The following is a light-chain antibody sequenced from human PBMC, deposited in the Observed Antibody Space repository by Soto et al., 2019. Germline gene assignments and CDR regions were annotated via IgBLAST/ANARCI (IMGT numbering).Light chain of an antibody. J-gene: IGKJ1*01. CDR3: QKYTSARWT. V-gene: IGKV1-27*01. CDR2: ASS. CDR1: QGISNY. Sequence: DIQMTQSPSSRSASVGDRVTITCRSSQGISNYLAWYQQRPVKVPRILIYASSTLHSGFPHRFSGSGSWTEFSLTISSLQPEDVANYYCQKYTSARWTVGQWTKVDIK.